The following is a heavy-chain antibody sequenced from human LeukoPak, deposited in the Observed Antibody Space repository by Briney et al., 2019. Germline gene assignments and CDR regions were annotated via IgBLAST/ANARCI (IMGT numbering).Heavy chain of an antibody. J-gene: IGHJ4*02. V-gene: IGHV1-2*02. Sequence: ASVKVSCKASGYTFTGYYMHWVRQAPGQGLEWMGWINPNSGGTNYARKFQGRVTMTRDTSISTAYMELSRLRSDDTAVYYCASPGFVSGSYTFDYWGQGTLVTVSS. CDR3: ASPGFVSGSYTFDY. CDR1: GYTFTGYY. D-gene: IGHD1-26*01. CDR2: INPNSGGT.